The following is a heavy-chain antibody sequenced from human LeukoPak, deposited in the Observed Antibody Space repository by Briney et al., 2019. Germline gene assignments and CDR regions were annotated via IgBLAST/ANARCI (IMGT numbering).Heavy chain of an antibody. Sequence: TGGSLRLSCAASGFTFSSYSMNWVRQAPGKGLEWVSYISSTSSYINYADSVKGRFTISRDNAKNSLFLQMNSLRAEDTAVYYCARVSQWLVPYWGQGTLVTVSS. CDR2: ISSTSSYI. CDR3: ARVSQWLVPY. CDR1: GFTFSSYS. J-gene: IGHJ4*02. D-gene: IGHD6-19*01. V-gene: IGHV3-21*05.